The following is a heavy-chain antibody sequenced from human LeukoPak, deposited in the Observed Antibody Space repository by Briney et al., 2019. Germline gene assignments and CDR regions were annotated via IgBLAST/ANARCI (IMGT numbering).Heavy chain of an antibody. V-gene: IGHV4-59*11. D-gene: IGHD3-16*01. CDR1: GGSISSHY. Sequence: TSETLSLTCTVSGGSISSHYWSWIRQPPGKGLEWIGYIYYSGSTNYNPSLKSRVTISVDTSKNQFSLKLSSVTAADTAVYYCARVGPPESDYYYGMDVWGQGTTVTVSS. J-gene: IGHJ6*02. CDR2: IYYSGST. CDR3: ARVGPPESDYYYGMDV.